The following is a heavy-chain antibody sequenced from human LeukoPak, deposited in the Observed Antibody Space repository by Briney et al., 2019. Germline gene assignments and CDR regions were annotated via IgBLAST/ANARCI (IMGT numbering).Heavy chain of an antibody. CDR2: ISYDGSNK. V-gene: IGHV3-30-3*01. CDR1: GFTFSSYA. Sequence: GGSLRLSCAASGFTFSSYAMHWVRQAPGKGLEWVAVISYDGSNKYYADSVKGRFTISRDNSKNTLYLQMNSLRAEDTAVYYCARDPKAAGTFDYWGQGTLVTVSS. CDR3: ARDPKAAGTFDY. D-gene: IGHD6-13*01. J-gene: IGHJ4*02.